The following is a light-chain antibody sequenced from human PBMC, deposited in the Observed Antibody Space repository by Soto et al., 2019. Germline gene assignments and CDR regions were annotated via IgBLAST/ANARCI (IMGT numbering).Light chain of an antibody. CDR2: GNS. V-gene: IGLV1-40*01. Sequence: QSVLTQPPSVSGAPGQRVTISCTGSTSNIGAGYGVHWYQHLPGTAPKLLLYGNSIRPSGVPDRSSGSKSGPSASLAITGLPSEDEADYYCLSYGSSRTCVVFGGGTKLTVL. CDR3: LSYGSSRTCVV. CDR1: TSNIGAGYG. J-gene: IGLJ2*01.